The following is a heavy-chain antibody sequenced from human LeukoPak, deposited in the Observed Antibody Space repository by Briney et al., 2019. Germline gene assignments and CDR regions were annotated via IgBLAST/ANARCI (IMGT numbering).Heavy chain of an antibody. Sequence: SETLSLTCTVSGGSISSSSYYWGWIRQPPGKGLEWIGSIYYCGSTYYNPSLKSRVAISVDTSKNQFSLKLSSVTAADTAVYYCARSGNYLGWFDPWGQGTLVTVSS. CDR1: GGSISSSSYY. J-gene: IGHJ5*02. D-gene: IGHD1-26*01. V-gene: IGHV4-39*07. CDR2: IYYCGST. CDR3: ARSGNYLGWFDP.